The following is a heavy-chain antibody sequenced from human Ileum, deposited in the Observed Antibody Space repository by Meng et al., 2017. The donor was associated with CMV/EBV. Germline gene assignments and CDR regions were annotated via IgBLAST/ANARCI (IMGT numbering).Heavy chain of an antibody. V-gene: IGHV3-23*01. Sequence: LSCAVSGFTFSSYPMNWVRQAPGMGLEWVSGISSSGDGTYYADSVKGRCTISRDNSKNTLFLQMTSLRADDTAIYYCATEDWTADYWGQGTLVTVSS. CDR1: GFTFSSYP. CDR3: ATEDWTADY. CDR2: ISSSGDGT. J-gene: IGHJ4*02. D-gene: IGHD3/OR15-3a*01.